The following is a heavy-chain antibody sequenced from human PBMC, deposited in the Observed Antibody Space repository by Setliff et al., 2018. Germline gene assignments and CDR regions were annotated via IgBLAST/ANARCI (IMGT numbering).Heavy chain of an antibody. CDR2: ISPANGNT. D-gene: IGHD2-2*01. CDR1: GYNFISYG. J-gene: IGHJ3*01. CDR3: ARFGGSCSSSSCYASDL. V-gene: IGHV1-18*01. Sequence: ASVKVSCKASGYNFISYGISWVRQAPGQGLEWMGWISPANGNTNYIQRFQGRVTMTTDTSTGTGYMELRSLRSDDTAVYFCARFGGSCSSSSCYASDLWGQGTMVTVSS.